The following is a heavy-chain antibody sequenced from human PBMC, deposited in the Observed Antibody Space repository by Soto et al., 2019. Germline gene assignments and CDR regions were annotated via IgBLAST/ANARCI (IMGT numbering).Heavy chain of an antibody. D-gene: IGHD3-16*02. CDR1: GYTFTTYT. V-gene: IGHV1-18*01. Sequence: EASVKVSCKASGYTFTTYTIHWVRQAPGQRLEWMGWINAYNGNTKYAQKLQGRVTMTTDTSTSTAYLELRSLRSDDTAVYYCARGPLIGNFDYWGQGTLVTVSS. J-gene: IGHJ4*02. CDR3: ARGPLIGNFDY. CDR2: INAYNGNT.